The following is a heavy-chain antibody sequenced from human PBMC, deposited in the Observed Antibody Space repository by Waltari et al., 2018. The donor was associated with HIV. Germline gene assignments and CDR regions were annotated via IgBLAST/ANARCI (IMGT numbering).Heavy chain of an antibody. Sequence: EEQLLESGGGLVQPGGSLRLSCAASGFPFSTFAISWARQAPGKGLEWVSGISDSGGSTYYTDSVKGRFTISRDNSKNTLYLQMTSLRAEDTAVYYCARNPYYSESSGYSYYYYGMDVWGQGTTVTVSS. J-gene: IGHJ6*02. CDR2: ISDSGGST. D-gene: IGHD3-22*01. CDR3: ARNPYYSESSGYSYYYYGMDV. V-gene: IGHV3-23*01. CDR1: GFPFSTFA.